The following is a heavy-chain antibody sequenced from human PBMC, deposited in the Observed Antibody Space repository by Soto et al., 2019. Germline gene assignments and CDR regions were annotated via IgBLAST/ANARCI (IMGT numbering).Heavy chain of an antibody. V-gene: IGHV3-23*01. D-gene: IGHD3-3*01. Sequence: PGGSLRLSCEASGFTFTNFAMSWVRQAPGKGLEWVSGTSVSGRSTYYADSVKGWFIISRDNSKNTLYLQTNSLRAEDTAVYYCAKSRGYDFWSGNYCFDHWGQGTRVTVSS. J-gene: IGHJ4*02. CDR1: GFTFTNFA. CDR2: TSVSGRST. CDR3: AKSRGYDFWSGNYCFDH.